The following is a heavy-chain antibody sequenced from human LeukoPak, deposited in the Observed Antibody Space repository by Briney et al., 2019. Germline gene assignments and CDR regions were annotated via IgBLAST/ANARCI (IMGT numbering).Heavy chain of an antibody. D-gene: IGHD2-21*02. V-gene: IGHV3-43*01. CDR2: ISWDGGST. J-gene: IGHJ4*02. CDR1: GFTFDDYT. CDR3: AKEGRLAYCGGDCYGEFDY. Sequence: GGSLRLSCAASGFTFDDYTMHWVRPAPGKGLEWVSLISWDGGSTYYADSVKGRFTISRDNSKNSLYLQMNSLRTEDTALYYCAKEGRLAYCGGDCYGEFDYWGQGTLVTVSS.